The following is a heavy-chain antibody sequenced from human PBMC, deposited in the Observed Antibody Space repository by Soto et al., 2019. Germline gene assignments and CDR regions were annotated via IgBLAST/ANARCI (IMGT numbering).Heavy chain of an antibody. Sequence: QVQLVQSGAEVKKPGASVRVSCKASGYTFTDYYMHWVRQAPGQGLEWMAWINPHTGDAKYDQKFQGRVTVTRDTSNRILYMELSSLRSDDTAIYYCARKSLYGSGSSFDFWGQGTLVTVSS. V-gene: IGHV1-2*02. CDR2: INPHTGDA. CDR3: ARKSLYGSGSSFDF. J-gene: IGHJ5*01. D-gene: IGHD3-10*01. CDR1: GYTFTDYY.